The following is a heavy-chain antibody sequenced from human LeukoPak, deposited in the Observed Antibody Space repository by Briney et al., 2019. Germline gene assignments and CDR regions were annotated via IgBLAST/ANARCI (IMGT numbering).Heavy chain of an antibody. J-gene: IGHJ4*02. CDR1: GSTFTNYG. Sequence: ASVKVSCKASGSTFTNYGISWVRQAPGQGLDWMGWISAYNGNTNYAQKVQGRVTMTTDTSTSTACLELRSLRSDDTAVYYCARGRDGYNPTADYWGQGTLVTVSS. CDR3: ARGRDGYNPTADY. CDR2: ISAYNGNT. V-gene: IGHV1-18*01. D-gene: IGHD5-12*01.